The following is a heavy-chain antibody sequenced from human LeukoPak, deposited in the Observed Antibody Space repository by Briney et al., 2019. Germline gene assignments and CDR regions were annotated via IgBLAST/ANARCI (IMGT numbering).Heavy chain of an antibody. CDR3: ARAVYRSGGYYFDY. CDR1: GFTFGSYA. D-gene: IGHD6-19*01. CDR2: ISYDGSDK. Sequence: GGSLRLSCAASGFTFGSYAMQWVRQAPGKGLEWVAVISYDGSDKNYADSVKGRFTISRDNSKNTLYLQMNSLRADDTAVYYCARAVYRSGGYYFDYWGQGTLVIVSS. J-gene: IGHJ4*02. V-gene: IGHV3-30*04.